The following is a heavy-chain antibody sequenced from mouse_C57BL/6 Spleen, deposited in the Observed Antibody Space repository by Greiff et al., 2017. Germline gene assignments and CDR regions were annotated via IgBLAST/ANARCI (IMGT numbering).Heavy chain of an antibody. CDR1: GYAFSSYW. CDR3: ARKTTVVATRYFDV. Sequence: QVQLQLSGAELVKPGASVKISCKASGYAFSSYWMNWVKQRPGKGLEWIGQIYPGDGDTNYNGKFKGKATLTADKSSSTAYMQLSSLTSEDSAVYFCARKTTVVATRYFDVWGTGTTVTVSS. CDR2: IYPGDGDT. V-gene: IGHV1-80*01. D-gene: IGHD1-1*01. J-gene: IGHJ1*03.